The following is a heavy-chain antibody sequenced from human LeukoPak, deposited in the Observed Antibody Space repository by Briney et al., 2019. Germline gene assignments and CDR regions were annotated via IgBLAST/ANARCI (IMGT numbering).Heavy chain of an antibody. Sequence: GGSLRLSCTASGFTFSSYWMHWVRQAPGKGLVWDSRINSDGSVTSYADSVKGRFTISRDNAKNTLYLQMNSLRAEDTAVYYCARDGWELVLNDAFDIWGQGTAVTVSS. D-gene: IGHD1-26*01. CDR3: ARDGWELVLNDAFDI. CDR2: INSDGSVT. CDR1: GFTFSSYW. V-gene: IGHV3-74*01. J-gene: IGHJ3*02.